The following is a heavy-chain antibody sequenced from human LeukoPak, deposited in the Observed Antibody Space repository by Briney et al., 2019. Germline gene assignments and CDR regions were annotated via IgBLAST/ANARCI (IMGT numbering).Heavy chain of an antibody. CDR1: EFDLFSYG. V-gene: IGHV3-74*03. CDR3: ARGLPREVTLVS. D-gene: IGHD2-21*02. J-gene: IGHJ5*01. Sequence: GGTLRLSCAASEFDLFSYGMQWVRQAPGKGLVWVTRIFTDGSITTYADSVKGRFPISRDNAKNTLYLEMKSLRVEDTAVYYCARGLPREVTLVSWGQGTLVTVSP. CDR2: IFTDGSIT.